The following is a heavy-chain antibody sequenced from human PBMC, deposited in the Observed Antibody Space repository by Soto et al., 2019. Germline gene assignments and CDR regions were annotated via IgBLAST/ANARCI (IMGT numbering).Heavy chain of an antibody. J-gene: IGHJ4*02. D-gene: IGHD6-13*01. CDR2: IYYSGST. V-gene: IGHV4-30-4*01. CDR3: ARREAAAGNFDY. Sequence: QAQLQESGPGLVKPSQTLSLTCTVSGGSFISADYYWSWIRQPPGKGLEWIGYIYYSGSTYYNPSLKSRGTISVDTSKNQFSLKLSSVTAADTAVYYCARREAAAGNFDYWGQGTLVTVSS. CDR1: GGSFISADYY.